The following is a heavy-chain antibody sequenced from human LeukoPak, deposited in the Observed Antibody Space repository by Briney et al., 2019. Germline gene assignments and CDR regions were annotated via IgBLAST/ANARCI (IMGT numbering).Heavy chain of an antibody. CDR2: IKQDGSEK. CDR1: GFTFSSYE. Sequence: GGTLRLSCAASGFTFSSYEMNWVRQAPGKGLEWVANIKQDGSEKYYVDSVKGRFTISRDNAKNSLYLQMNSLRAEDTAVYYCARVLQPSSSWYRGDYFDYWGQGTLVTVSS. V-gene: IGHV3-7*04. J-gene: IGHJ4*02. CDR3: ARVLQPSSSWYRGDYFDY. D-gene: IGHD6-13*01.